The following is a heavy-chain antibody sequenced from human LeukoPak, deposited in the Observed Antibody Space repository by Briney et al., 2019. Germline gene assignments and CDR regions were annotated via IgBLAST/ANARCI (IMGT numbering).Heavy chain of an antibody. CDR3: ARWIVVVPAAPSFDY. CDR1: GGSISSGGYY. Sequence: PSETLSLTCTVSGGSISSGGYYWSWIRQHPGTGLEWIGYIYYSGSTYYNPSLKSRVTISVDTSKNQFSLKLSSVTAADTAVYYRARWIVVVPAAPSFDYWGQGTLVTVSS. CDR2: IYYSGST. V-gene: IGHV4-31*03. J-gene: IGHJ4*02. D-gene: IGHD2-2*01.